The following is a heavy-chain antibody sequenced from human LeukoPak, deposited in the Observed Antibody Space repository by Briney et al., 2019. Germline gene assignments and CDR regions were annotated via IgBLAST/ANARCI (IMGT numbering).Heavy chain of an antibody. D-gene: IGHD4-11*01. J-gene: IGHJ4*02. CDR2: VHTSGST. CDR3: AKGSNYVDFDY. Sequence: SQILSLTCTVSGDSISSGSYLWSWIRQPAGKGLEWIGRVHTSGSTNYNPSLKSRVTMSIDTSKNQFSLKLSSVTAADTAVYYCAKGSNYVDFDYWGQGTLVTVSS. CDR1: GDSISSGSYL. V-gene: IGHV4-61*02.